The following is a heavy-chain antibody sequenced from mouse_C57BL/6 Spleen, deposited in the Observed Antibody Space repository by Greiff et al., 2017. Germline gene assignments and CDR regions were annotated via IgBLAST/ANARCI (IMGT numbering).Heavy chain of an antibody. CDR3: ARDGPSMGTTGDYFDD. J-gene: IGHJ2*01. V-gene: IGHV3-6*01. Sequence: EVQLQESGPGLVKPSQSLSLTCSVTGYSITSGYYWNWIRQFPGNKLEWMGYISYDGSNNYNPSLKNRISITRDTSKNQFFLKLNSVTTEDTATNYCARDGPSMGTTGDYFDDWGQGTTLTVSS. CDR1: GYSITSGYY. CDR2: ISYDGSN. D-gene: IGHD2-14*01.